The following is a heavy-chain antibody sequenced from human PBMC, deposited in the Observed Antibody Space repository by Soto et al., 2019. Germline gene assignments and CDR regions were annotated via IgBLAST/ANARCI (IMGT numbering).Heavy chain of an antibody. J-gene: IGHJ6*02. CDR1: GGSISSYY. CDR3: ARLYGSGSYCYYYGMDV. Sequence: QVQLQESGPGLVKPSETLSLTCTVSGGSISSYYWSWIRQPPGKGLEWIGYIYYSGSTNYNPSLKSRVTRSVDTAQNQFSLKLSSVTAADTAVYYCARLYGSGSYCYYYGMDVWGQVTTVTVAS. V-gene: IGHV4-59*01. D-gene: IGHD3-10*01. CDR2: IYYSGST.